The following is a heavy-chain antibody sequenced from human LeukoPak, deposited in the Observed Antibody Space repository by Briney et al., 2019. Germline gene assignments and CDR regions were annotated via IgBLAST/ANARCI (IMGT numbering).Heavy chain of an antibody. CDR1: GGSISSGDYY. CDR3: ARVMIVVVTEGWFDP. Sequence: SETLSLTCTVSGGSISSGDYYWSWIRQPPGKGLEWIGYIYYSGSTYYNPSLKSRVTISVDTSKNQFSLKLSSVTAADTAVYYCARVMIVVVTEGWFDPGGQGTLVTVSS. CDR2: IYYSGST. D-gene: IGHD2-21*02. J-gene: IGHJ5*02. V-gene: IGHV4-30-4*01.